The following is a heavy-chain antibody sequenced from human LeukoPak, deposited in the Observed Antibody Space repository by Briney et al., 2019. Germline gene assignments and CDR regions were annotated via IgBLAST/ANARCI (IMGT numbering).Heavy chain of an antibody. CDR3: AKGGFPRD. Sequence: GGSLRLSCAASGFTFSRHAMSWVRRTPGKGLEWVSASSGSGGSTYYPDFVKGRFNISRDNSKNTLYLQMNSLRAEDTAVYYCAKGGFPRDWGQGTLVTVSS. D-gene: IGHD5-12*01. J-gene: IGHJ4*02. V-gene: IGHV3-23*01. CDR1: GFTFSRHA. CDR2: SSGSGGST.